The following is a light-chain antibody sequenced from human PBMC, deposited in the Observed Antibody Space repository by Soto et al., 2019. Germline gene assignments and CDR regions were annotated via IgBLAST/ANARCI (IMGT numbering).Light chain of an antibody. CDR1: SSNIGAGYD. Sequence: QSVLTQPPSVSGAPGQRVTISCTGSSSNIGAGYDVHWYQQLPGTAPRLLIHNNINRPSGVPDRFSGSKSGSSASLAITGLQADDEGEYYCQSYDSSLSGFVFGTGTKLTVL. J-gene: IGLJ1*01. V-gene: IGLV1-40*01. CDR2: NNI. CDR3: QSYDSSLSGFV.